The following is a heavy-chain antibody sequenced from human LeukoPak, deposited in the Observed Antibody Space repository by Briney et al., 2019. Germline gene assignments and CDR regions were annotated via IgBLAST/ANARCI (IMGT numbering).Heavy chain of an antibody. CDR3: ARSSQGLRYFDWLLYQDY. J-gene: IGHJ4*02. D-gene: IGHD3-9*01. Sequence: PSETLSLTCAVYGGSFSGYYWSWIRQPPGKGLEWIGEINHSGSTNYNPSLKSRVTISVDTSKNQFSLKLSSVTAADTAVYYCARSSQGLRYFDWLLYQDYWGQGTLVTVSS. CDR2: INHSGST. V-gene: IGHV4-34*01. CDR1: GGSFSGYY.